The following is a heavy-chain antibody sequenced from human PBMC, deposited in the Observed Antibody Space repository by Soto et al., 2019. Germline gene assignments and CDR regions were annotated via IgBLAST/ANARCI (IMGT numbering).Heavy chain of an antibody. CDR1: GYTFTSYG. CDR3: AITYCSSTSCLDFDY. CDR2: ISAYNGNT. J-gene: IGHJ4*02. D-gene: IGHD2-2*01. V-gene: IGHV1-18*01. Sequence: QVQLVQSGAEVKKPGASVKVSCKASGYTFTSYGISWVRQAPGQGLEWMGWISAYNGNTNYAQKLQGRVTMTTDTSTSTAYIELRSLRSDDTAVYYCAITYCSSTSCLDFDYWGQGPLVTVSA.